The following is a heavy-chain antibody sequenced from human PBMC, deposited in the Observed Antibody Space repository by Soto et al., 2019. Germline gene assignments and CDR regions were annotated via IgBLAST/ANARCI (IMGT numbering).Heavy chain of an antibody. CDR3: ARDMLGRWLQLRGNDAFDI. Sequence: ASVKVSCKASGYTFTGYYMHWVRQAPGQGLEWMGWTNPNSGGTNYAQKFQGRVTMTRDTSISTAYMELSRLRSDDTAVYYCARDMLGRWLQLRGNDAFDIWGQGTMVTVSS. CDR2: TNPNSGGT. D-gene: IGHD5-12*01. CDR1: GYTFTGYY. J-gene: IGHJ3*02. V-gene: IGHV1-2*02.